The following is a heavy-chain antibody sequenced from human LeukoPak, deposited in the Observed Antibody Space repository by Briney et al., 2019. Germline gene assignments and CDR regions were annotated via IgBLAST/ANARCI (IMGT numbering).Heavy chain of an antibody. V-gene: IGHV3-74*01. D-gene: IGHD2-15*01. CDR1: GFTLSGNW. Sequence: GGSLRLFCAASGFTLSGNWMHWVRQAPGKGLVWVSRINSDGSSTSYADSVKGRFTISRDNAKNTLYLQTNSLRAEDTAVYYCARRDNYDYWGQGTLVTVSS. CDR3: ARRDNYDY. CDR2: INSDGSST. J-gene: IGHJ4*02.